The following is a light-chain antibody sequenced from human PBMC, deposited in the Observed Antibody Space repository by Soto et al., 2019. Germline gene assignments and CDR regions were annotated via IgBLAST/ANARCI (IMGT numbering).Light chain of an antibody. Sequence: EIVLTQSPATLSFSPGERATLSCRASQSVSSYLAWYKQKPGQAPRLLIYDASNRATGIPARFSGSGSGTDFTLTISSLEPEDFAVYYCQQRSNWPPRITFGQGTRLEIK. J-gene: IGKJ5*01. V-gene: IGKV3-11*01. CDR3: QQRSNWPPRIT. CDR1: QSVSSY. CDR2: DAS.